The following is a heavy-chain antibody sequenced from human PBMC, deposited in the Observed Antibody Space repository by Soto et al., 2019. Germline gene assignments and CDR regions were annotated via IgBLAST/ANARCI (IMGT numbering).Heavy chain of an antibody. CDR3: ARVPSP. CDR2: IYHSAST. CDR1: GGSISSGGYS. V-gene: IGHV4-30-2*01. Sequence: QLQLQESGSGLVKPSQTLSLTCAVSGGSISSGGYSWSWIRQPPGKGLEWIGYIYHSASTNYNPSLTSRATTSVDRSKNQCSLKLSSVTAADTAVYDCARVPSPWGQGTLVTVSS. J-gene: IGHJ5*02.